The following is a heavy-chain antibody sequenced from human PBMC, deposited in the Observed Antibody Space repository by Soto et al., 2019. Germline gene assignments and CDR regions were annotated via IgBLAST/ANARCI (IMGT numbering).Heavy chain of an antibody. CDR3: ARKGVEATWGAINF. D-gene: IGHD5-12*01. CDR2: IDNRGRT. Sequence: QVQLQQWGAGLVKPSETLSLTCAVHGGSFSTNCWMWIRQPPGKGLEWIGEIDNRGRTNYHPSLKSRVTVALDTSKSQVSLKLTSVTAADTAVYYCARKGVEATWGAINFWGQGTLVTVSS. J-gene: IGHJ4*02. V-gene: IGHV4-34*01. CDR1: GGSFSTNC.